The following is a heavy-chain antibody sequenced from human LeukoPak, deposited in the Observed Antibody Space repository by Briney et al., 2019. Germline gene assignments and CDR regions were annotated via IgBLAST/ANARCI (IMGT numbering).Heavy chain of an antibody. CDR1: GFTFNTYN. CDR2: ISSSSRTI. V-gene: IGHV3-48*01. J-gene: IGHJ4*01. Sequence: GGSLRLSCAASGFTFNTYNMNWVRQAPGKGLEWVSYISSSSRTIYYADSVKGRFTISRDNARNSLFLQMNSLRAEDTAVYYCARDPTMVRGVINYFDYWGHGTLVTVSS. CDR3: ARDPTMVRGVINYFDY. D-gene: IGHD3-10*01.